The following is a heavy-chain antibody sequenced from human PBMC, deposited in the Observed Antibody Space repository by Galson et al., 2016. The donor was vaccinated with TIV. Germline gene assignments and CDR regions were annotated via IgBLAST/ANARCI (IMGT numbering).Heavy chain of an antibody. Sequence: SLRLSCAASGFTFSSYNMHWVRQAPGKGLEWVAVIAYDGSYKHYAGSVKGRFTVSRDNSKTTLDLQMNSLGPEDTALYYCAKEENSGYYPNDAFDSWGQGTMVTVS. V-gene: IGHV3-30*18. CDR1: GFTFSSYN. CDR3: AKEENSGYYPNDAFDS. J-gene: IGHJ3*01. CDR2: IAYDGSYK. D-gene: IGHD3-3*01.